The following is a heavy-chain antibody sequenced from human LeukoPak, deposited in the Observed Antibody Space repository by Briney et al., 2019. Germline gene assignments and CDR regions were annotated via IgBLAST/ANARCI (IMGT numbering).Heavy chain of an antibody. V-gene: IGHV1-8*01. Sequence: ASVKVSCKASGYSVTTYDVHWVRQVAGQGLEWMGGMRSNSGKINYAQKFQGRVTMTRNSSTDTAYMELSSLTSEDTATYFCARGGRIYDILTGSTLRGWFDPWGQGTLVTVSS. CDR1: GYSVTTYD. CDR2: MRSNSGKI. CDR3: ARGGRIYDILTGSTLRGWFDP. D-gene: IGHD3-9*01. J-gene: IGHJ5*02.